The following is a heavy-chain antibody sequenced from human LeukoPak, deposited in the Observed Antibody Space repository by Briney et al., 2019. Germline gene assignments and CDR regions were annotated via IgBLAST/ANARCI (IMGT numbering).Heavy chain of an antibody. CDR2: IGSDDSNK. Sequence: PGGSLRLSCVASGFTFSTYGMHWVRQAPGKGLEWVAKIGSDDSNKHYADSVKGRFTISRDNSKNTLYLQMNSLRAEDTAVYYCAKDTSSSWMIDWFDPWGQGTLVTVSS. V-gene: IGHV3-30*02. J-gene: IGHJ5*02. D-gene: IGHD6-13*01. CDR1: GFTFSTYG. CDR3: AKDTSSSWMIDWFDP.